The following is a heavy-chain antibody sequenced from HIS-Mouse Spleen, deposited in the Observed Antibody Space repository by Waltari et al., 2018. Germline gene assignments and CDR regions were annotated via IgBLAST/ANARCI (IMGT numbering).Heavy chain of an antibody. D-gene: IGHD6-13*01. Sequence: LHLQESGPGLVTPSETLSLTCTVSVGSISSSSYHWRWLRQPPGQGLEWIGSIYYSGSTYYNPSLKSRVTISVDTSKNQFSLKLSSVTAADTAVYYCAREIPYSSSWYDWYFDLWGRGTLVTVSS. CDR1: VGSISSSSYH. J-gene: IGHJ2*01. V-gene: IGHV4-39*07. CDR3: AREIPYSSSWYDWYFDL. CDR2: IYYSGST.